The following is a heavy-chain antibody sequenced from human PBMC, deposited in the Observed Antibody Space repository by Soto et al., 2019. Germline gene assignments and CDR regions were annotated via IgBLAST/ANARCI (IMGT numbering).Heavy chain of an antibody. CDR1: GYTLTSYA. CDR3: ARVRYCSDNSCYSWFDY. CDR2: INAGNGNT. V-gene: IGHV1-3*01. D-gene: IGHD2-15*01. Sequence: ASVKVSCKDSGYTLTSYAMHWVRQAPGQRLEWMGWINAGNGNTKYSQKFQGRVTITRDNAENSLHLQMNSLRAEDTAVYYCARVRYCSDNSCYSWFDYWGQGTLVTVSS. J-gene: IGHJ4*02.